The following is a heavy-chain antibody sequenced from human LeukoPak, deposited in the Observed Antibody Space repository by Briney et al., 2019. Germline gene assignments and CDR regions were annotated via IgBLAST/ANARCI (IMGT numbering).Heavy chain of an antibody. CDR2: ISMTGTTI. Sequence: GGSLRLSCVASGFTFSDYYMSWIRQAPGKGLEWVSYISMTGTTIYYADSVKGRFAISRNNAKNSLYLQMNSLRAEDTAVYYCARHDDIIAVAEDYWGQGTLVTVSS. V-gene: IGHV3-11*01. J-gene: IGHJ4*02. CDR1: GFTFSDYY. CDR3: ARHDDIIAVAEDY. D-gene: IGHD6-19*01.